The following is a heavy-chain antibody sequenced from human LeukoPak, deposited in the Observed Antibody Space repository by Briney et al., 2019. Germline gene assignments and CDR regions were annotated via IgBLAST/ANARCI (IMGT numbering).Heavy chain of an antibody. Sequence: ASVKVSCKASGYTFTGYYMHWVRQAPGQGLEWMGRLNPNSGGTNYAQKFQGMVTMTRDTSIIKVYMELSRLRSDDTAVYYCAREPPPDSGAMFQHWGQGTLVTVSS. CDR3: AREPPPDSGAMFQH. CDR2: LNPNSGGT. D-gene: IGHD2-2*01. V-gene: IGHV1-2*06. J-gene: IGHJ1*01. CDR1: GYTFTGYY.